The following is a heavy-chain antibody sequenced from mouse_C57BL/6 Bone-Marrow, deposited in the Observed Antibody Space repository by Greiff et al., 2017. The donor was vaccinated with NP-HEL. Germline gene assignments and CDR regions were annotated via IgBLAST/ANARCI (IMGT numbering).Heavy chain of an antibody. Sequence: QVQLKESGAELVRPGTSVKVSCKASGYAFTNYLIEWVKQRPGQGLEWIGVINPGSGGTNYNEKFKGKATLTADKSSSTAYMQLSSLTSEDSAVYFCARSGAMDYWGQGTSVTVSS. J-gene: IGHJ4*01. D-gene: IGHD3-1*01. CDR2: INPGSGGT. CDR3: ARSGAMDY. V-gene: IGHV1-54*01. CDR1: GYAFTNYL.